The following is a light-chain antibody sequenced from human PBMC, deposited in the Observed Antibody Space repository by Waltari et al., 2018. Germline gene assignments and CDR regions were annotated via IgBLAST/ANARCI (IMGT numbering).Light chain of an antibody. CDR3: QVWDSSSDHF. V-gene: IGLV3-21*02. CDR1: NIGSKS. Sequence: SYVLTQPPSVSVAPGQTARITCGGNNIGSKSVHWYQQKPGKATVLVVYDDSYRPSGIPERLSGSNSGNTATLTISRVEAGDEADYYCQVWDSSSDHFFGTGTKVTVL. J-gene: IGLJ1*01. CDR2: DDS.